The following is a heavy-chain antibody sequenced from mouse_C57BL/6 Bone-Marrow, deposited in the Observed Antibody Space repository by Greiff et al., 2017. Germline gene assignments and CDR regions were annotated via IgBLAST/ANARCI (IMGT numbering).Heavy chain of an antibody. J-gene: IGHJ4*01. CDR2: IYPSDSET. CDR1: GYTFTSYW. Sequence: QVQLQQPGAELVRPGSSVKLSCKASGYTFTSYWMDWVKQRPGQGLEWIGNIYPSDSETHYNQKFKDKATLTVDKSSSTAYMQLSSLTSEDSAVYYFARHGYAMDYWGQGTSVTVSS. CDR3: ARHGYAMDY. V-gene: IGHV1-61*01.